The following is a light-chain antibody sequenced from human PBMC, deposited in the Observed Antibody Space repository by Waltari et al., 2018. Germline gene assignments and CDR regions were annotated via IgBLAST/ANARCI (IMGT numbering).Light chain of an antibody. CDR1: SSDVGGYNY. CDR3: ASFTGNVV. V-gene: IGLV2-14*03. J-gene: IGLJ2*01. Sequence: QSALTQPASVSGSPGQSITISCTGTSSDVGGYNYVSWYQQHPGKAPKLLIYDVDYRPSGVAIRVSGSKTVNTVSLTSAGLQAVDEAVYYCASFTGNVVFGGGTKLTVL. CDR2: DVD.